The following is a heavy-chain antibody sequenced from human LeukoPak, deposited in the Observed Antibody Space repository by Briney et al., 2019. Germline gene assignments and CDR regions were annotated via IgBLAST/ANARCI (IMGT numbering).Heavy chain of an antibody. CDR3: ARDTYYYASGTFYYYYYGLDV. V-gene: IGHV3-30-3*01. CDR1: GFTFSSYA. D-gene: IGHD3-10*01. J-gene: IGHJ6*02. Sequence: AGSLGLSCAASGFTFSSYAMHWVRQAPGEGLEWVAVISYGGNTKYSADSVKGRFTISRDNSKNTLYLQMNSLSGEDTAVYYCARDTYYYASGTFYYYYYGLDVWGQGTTVTVSS. CDR2: ISYGGNTK.